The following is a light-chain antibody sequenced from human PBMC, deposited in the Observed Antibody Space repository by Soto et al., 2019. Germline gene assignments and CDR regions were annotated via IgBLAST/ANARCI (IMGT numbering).Light chain of an antibody. CDR2: GAS. CDR3: QQYGTSLHT. J-gene: IGKJ1*01. Sequence: EIVLTQSPGTLSLSPGERATLSCRASQTVSSDYFAWYQQKPGQAPRLLIYGASSRATGIPDRFSGSGSGTDFTLTVSRLEPEDFAVYYCQQYGTSLHTFGQGTRVEIK. CDR1: QTVSSDY. V-gene: IGKV3-20*01.